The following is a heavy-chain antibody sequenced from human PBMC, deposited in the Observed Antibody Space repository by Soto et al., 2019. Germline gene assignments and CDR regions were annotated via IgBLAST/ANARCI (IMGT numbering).Heavy chain of an antibody. CDR2: IYWNDDK. D-gene: IGHD3-22*01. CDR1: GFSLSTSGVG. V-gene: IGHV2-5*01. Sequence: GPTLVNPTQTLTLTCTFSGFSLSTSGVGVGWIRQPPGKALKWLAVIYWNDDKRYSPSLKSRLTITRDTSKNQVVLTMTNMDPVDTATYYCAHSGLIYYDFSAYNFWGQGTLVTVSS. CDR3: AHSGLIYYDFSAYNF. J-gene: IGHJ4*02.